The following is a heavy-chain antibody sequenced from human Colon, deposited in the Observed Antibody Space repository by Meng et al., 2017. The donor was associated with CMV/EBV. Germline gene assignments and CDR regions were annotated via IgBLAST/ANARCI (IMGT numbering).Heavy chain of an antibody. J-gene: IGHJ4*02. Sequence: ASVTVSCKPSGYSFSDYYIHWVRQAPGQGLEWMGWINPKSGGTKYAQKFQGRVTLTTDTSIGTAYMELSRLTSDDTAVYYCARAFWSGYYPDYWGQGTLVTVSS. D-gene: IGHD3-3*01. CDR1: GYSFSDYY. CDR3: ARAFWSGYYPDY. CDR2: INPKSGGT. V-gene: IGHV1-2*02.